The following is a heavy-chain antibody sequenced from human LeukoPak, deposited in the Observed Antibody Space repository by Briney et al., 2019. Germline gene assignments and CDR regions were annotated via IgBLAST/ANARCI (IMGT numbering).Heavy chain of an antibody. CDR2: ISGSGGST. D-gene: IGHD6-19*01. J-gene: IGHJ4*02. Sequence: GGSLRLSCAASGFTFSSYAMSWVRQAPGKGLEWVSAISGSGGSTYYADSVKGRFTISRDNSKNTLYLQMNTLRAEDTAVYYCARVNSGWYFDYWGQGTLVTVSS. V-gene: IGHV3-23*01. CDR3: ARVNSGWYFDY. CDR1: GFTFSSYA.